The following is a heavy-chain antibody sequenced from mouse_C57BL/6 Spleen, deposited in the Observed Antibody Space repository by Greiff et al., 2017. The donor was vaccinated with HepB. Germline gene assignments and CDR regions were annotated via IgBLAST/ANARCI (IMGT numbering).Heavy chain of an antibody. D-gene: IGHD4-1*01. CDR3: ARTGKDYYAMDY. J-gene: IGHJ4*01. CDR1: GFSLTSYG. CDR2: IWGVGST. V-gene: IGHV2-6*01. Sequence: QVQLKASGPGLVAPSQSLSITCPVSGFSLTSYGVDWVRQSPGTGLEWLGVIWGVGSTNYNSALKSRLSISKDNSKSQFFLKMNSLQTDDTAMYYCARTGKDYYAMDYWGQGTSVTVSS.